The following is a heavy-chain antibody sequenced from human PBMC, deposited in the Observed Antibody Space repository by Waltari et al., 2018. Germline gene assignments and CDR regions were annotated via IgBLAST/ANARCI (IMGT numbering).Heavy chain of an antibody. D-gene: IGHD4-17*01. CDR2: IWYDGSNK. CDR1: GFTFSSYG. CDR3: AKGTRYGGNSLDY. V-gene: IGHV3-30*18. J-gene: IGHJ4*02. Sequence: QVQLVESGGGVVQPGRSLRLSCAASGFTFSSYGMHWVRQAPGKGLAWVAGIWYDGSNKYYADSWSGRFTTCRANSESSRYLQMNTLRAEDAAMYYCAKGTRYGGNSLDYWGQGTLVTVSS.